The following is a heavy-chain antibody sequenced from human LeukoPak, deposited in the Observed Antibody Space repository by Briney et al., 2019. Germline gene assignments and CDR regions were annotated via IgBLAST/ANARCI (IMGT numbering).Heavy chain of an antibody. Sequence: KPSETLSLTCAVYGGSFSGYYWSWIRQPPGKGLEWIGEINHSGSTNYNPSLKSRVTISVDTSKNQFSLKLSSVTAADTAVYYCARGYYDFWSGQFFDYWGQGTLVTVSS. CDR1: GGSFSGYY. CDR2: INHSGST. D-gene: IGHD3-3*01. V-gene: IGHV4-34*01. CDR3: ARGYYDFWSGQFFDY. J-gene: IGHJ4*02.